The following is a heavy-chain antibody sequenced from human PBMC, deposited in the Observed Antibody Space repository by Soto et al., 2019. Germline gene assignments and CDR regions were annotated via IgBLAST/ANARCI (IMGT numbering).Heavy chain of an antibody. CDR2: IIPIFGTA. CDR1: GGTFSSYA. Sequence: QVQLVQSGAEVKKPGSSVKVSCKASGGTFSSYAISWVRQAPGQGLEWMGGIIPIFGTANYAQKFQGRVTITADKSTSTAYMELSSLRSDDTAVYYGARVQQLGLRLYYFVYWGQGTLVTVSS. J-gene: IGHJ4*02. CDR3: ARVQQLGLRLYYFVY. V-gene: IGHV1-69*06. D-gene: IGHD6-6*01.